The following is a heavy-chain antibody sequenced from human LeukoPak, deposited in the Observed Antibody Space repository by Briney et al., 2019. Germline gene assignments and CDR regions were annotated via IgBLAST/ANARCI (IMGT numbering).Heavy chain of an antibody. CDR1: DGSISGYY. Sequence: SETLSLTCTVSDGSISGYYWSWIRQPPGQGLEWIAYIHSSGYTNYNPSLKSRVTISVDTSKNQFSLKVTSVTAADTAMYYCTKREGPISGSYDYSDPRGQGTLATDS. V-gene: IGHV4-4*09. CDR3: TKREGPISGSYDYSDP. D-gene: IGHD1-26*01. J-gene: IGHJ5*02. CDR2: IHSSGYT.